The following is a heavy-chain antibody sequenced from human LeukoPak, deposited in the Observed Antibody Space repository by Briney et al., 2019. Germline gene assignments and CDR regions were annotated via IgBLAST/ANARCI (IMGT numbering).Heavy chain of an antibody. CDR2: IIPIFGTA. J-gene: IGHJ6*03. CDR3: ARDPRIAARPGYYYYMDV. V-gene: IGHV1-69*05. Sequence: SVKVSCKASGYTFTGYYMHWVRQAPGQGLEWMGRIIPIFGTANYTQKFQGRVTITTYESTSTAYMELSSLRSEDTAVYYCARDPRIAARPGYYYYMDVWGKGTTVTVSS. CDR1: GYTFTGYY. D-gene: IGHD6-6*01.